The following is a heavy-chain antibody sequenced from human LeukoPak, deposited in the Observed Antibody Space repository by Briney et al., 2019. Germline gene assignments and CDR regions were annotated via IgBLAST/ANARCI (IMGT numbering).Heavy chain of an antibody. Sequence: ASVKVSCKASGYTFSDYYIHWIRQAPGQGLEWVAWINPNTGDTNYAQQFQGRVTMTRDTSISTAYMELSRLRSDDTAVYYCARDGLGSSWYGEDYWGQGTLVTVSS. CDR2: INPNTGDT. CDR3: ARDGLGSSWYGEDY. J-gene: IGHJ4*02. D-gene: IGHD6-13*01. CDR1: GYTFSDYY. V-gene: IGHV1-2*02.